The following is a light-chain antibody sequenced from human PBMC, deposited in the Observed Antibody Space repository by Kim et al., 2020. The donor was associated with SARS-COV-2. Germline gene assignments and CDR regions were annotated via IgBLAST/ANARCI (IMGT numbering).Light chain of an antibody. CDR3: SSYTSSSTWV. CDR1: SSDVGGYNY. Sequence: QSITLSCTGTSSDVGGYNYVSWYQQHPGKAPKLMIYDVSKRPSGVSNPFSGSKSGNTASLTISGLQAEDEADYYCSSYTSSSTWVFGGGTQLTVL. V-gene: IGLV2-14*04. J-gene: IGLJ3*02. CDR2: DVS.